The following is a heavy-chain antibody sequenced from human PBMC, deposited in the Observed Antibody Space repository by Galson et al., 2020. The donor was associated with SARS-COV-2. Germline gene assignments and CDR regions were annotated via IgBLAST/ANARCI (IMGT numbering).Heavy chain of an antibody. CDR1: GGSISSGGYY. V-gene: IGHV4-31*03. CDR2: IYYSGST. D-gene: IGHD3-10*01. CDR3: ARDHRITNVRGTFYYGMDV. J-gene: IGHJ6*02. Sequence: PSETLSLTCSVSGGSISSGGYYWSWIRQHPGKGLEWIGHIYYSGSTYYNPSLKSRATISVDTSKNQFSLKVSSVTAADTAVYYCARDHRITNVRGTFYYGMDVWGQGTTVTVSS.